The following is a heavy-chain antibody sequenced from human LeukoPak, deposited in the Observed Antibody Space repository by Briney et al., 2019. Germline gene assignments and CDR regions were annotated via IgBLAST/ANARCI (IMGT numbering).Heavy chain of an antibody. V-gene: IGHV1-2*02. CDR2: LNPNSGDT. J-gene: IGHJ4*02. Sequence: ASVKVSCKASGYTFTDYYMHWVRQAPGQGLEWMGWLNPNSGDTNYAQKFQGRVTMTRDTSISTAYMELSRLTSDDTAVYYCARVNILSTREPPDYWGQGTLVTVSS. CDR1: GYTFTDYY. CDR3: ARVNILSTREPPDY. D-gene: IGHD5/OR15-5a*01.